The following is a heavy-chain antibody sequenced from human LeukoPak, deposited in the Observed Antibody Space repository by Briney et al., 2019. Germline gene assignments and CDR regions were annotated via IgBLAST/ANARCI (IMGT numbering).Heavy chain of an antibody. D-gene: IGHD4-23*01. Sequence: PGGSLRLSCAASGFTFSSYGMHWVRQAPGKGLEGVAFIRYDGSNKYYADSVKGRFTISRDNSKNTLYLQMNSLRAEGTAVYYCARRAGGYSHPYDYWGQGILVTVSS. CDR1: GFTFSSYG. CDR2: IRYDGSNK. J-gene: IGHJ4*02. CDR3: ARRAGGYSHPYDY. V-gene: IGHV3-30*02.